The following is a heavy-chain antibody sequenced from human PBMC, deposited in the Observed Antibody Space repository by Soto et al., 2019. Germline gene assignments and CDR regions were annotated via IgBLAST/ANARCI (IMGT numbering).Heavy chain of an antibody. Sequence: QVQLQQWGAGRLKPSETLSLTCAVYGGSFSGYYWSWIRQPPGKGLAWIGEINHSGSTNYNPSLNSRVTISVDTSKNQFSLKVSSVTAADTAVYYCARGFNYYDSSGYYYYDYWGQEPWSPSPQ. CDR3: ARGFNYYDSSGYYYYDY. CDR2: INHSGST. V-gene: IGHV4-34*01. J-gene: IGHJ4*01. D-gene: IGHD3-22*01. CDR1: GGSFSGYY.